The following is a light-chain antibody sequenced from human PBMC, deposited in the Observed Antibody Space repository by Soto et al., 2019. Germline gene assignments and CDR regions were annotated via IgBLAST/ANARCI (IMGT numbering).Light chain of an antibody. CDR2: AAS. J-gene: IGKJ2*01. CDR1: QGISNY. V-gene: IGKV1-27*01. CDR3: QQYDKWPPSNT. Sequence: DIQMTQSPSSLSASVGDRVTITCRASQGISNYLAWYQQKPGKVPKLLIYAASTLQSGVPSRFSGSGSGTDFTLTISSLQPEDVATYYCQQYDKWPPSNTFGQGTKLEIK.